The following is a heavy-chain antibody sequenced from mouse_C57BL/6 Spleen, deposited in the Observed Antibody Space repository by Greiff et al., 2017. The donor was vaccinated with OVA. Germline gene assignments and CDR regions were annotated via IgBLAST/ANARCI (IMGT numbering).Heavy chain of an antibody. CDR1: GYTFTSYW. D-gene: IGHD1-1*02. CDR3: AKLSPYAMDY. Sequence: VQLQQPGAELVKPGASVKLSCKASGYTFTSYWMHWVKQRPGQGLEWIGMIHPNSGSTNYNEKFKSKATLTVDKSSSTAYMQLSSLSSEDSAVYYCAKLSPYAMDYWGQGTSVTVAS. V-gene: IGHV1-64*01. J-gene: IGHJ4*01. CDR2: IHPNSGST.